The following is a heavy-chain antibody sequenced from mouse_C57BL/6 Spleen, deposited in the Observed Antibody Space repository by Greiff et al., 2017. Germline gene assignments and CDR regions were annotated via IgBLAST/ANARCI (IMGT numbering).Heavy chain of an antibody. CDR1: GYTFTSYW. CDR2: IDPSDSYT. D-gene: IGHD2-4*01. Sequence: QVQLQQPGAELVRPGTSVKLSCKASGYTFTSYWMHWVKQRPGQGLEWIGVIDPSDSYTNYNQKFKGKATLTVDTSSSTAYMPLSSLTAEDSAVYYGAIDYDGAWFAYWGQGTLVTVSA. CDR3: AIDYDGAWFAY. J-gene: IGHJ3*01. V-gene: IGHV1-59*01.